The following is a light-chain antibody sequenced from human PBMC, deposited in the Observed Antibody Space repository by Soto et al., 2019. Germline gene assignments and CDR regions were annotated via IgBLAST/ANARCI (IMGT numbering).Light chain of an antibody. CDR3: QQYYSTTPT. CDR2: WAS. CDR1: QSVLYSSNNKNY. J-gene: IGKJ2*01. Sequence: DIVMTQSPDSLAVSLGERATINCKSSQSVLYSSNNKNYLAWYQQKPGQPPKMVIYWASTRESGVPDRFSGSGSGTDFTLTISSLQAEDVAVYYCQQYYSTTPTFGQGPKLEIK. V-gene: IGKV4-1*01.